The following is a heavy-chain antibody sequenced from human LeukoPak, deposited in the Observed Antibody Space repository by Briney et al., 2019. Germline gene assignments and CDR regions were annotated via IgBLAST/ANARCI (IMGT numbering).Heavy chain of an antibody. D-gene: IGHD2-2*01. CDR2: ISSSSSYI. J-gene: IGHJ4*02. CDR3: ARQGYIDCSSTSCLYSFDY. Sequence: GGSLRLSCAASGFTFSSYSMNWVRQAPGKGLEWVSSISSSSSYIYYADSVKGRFTISRDNAKNSLYLQMNSLRAEDTAVYYCARQGYIDCSSTSCLYSFDYWGQGTLVTVSS. CDR1: GFTFSSYS. V-gene: IGHV3-21*01.